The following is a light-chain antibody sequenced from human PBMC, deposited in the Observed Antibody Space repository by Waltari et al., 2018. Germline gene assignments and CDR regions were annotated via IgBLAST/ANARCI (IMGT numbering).Light chain of an antibody. CDR3: QVWDTSIDLSV. Sequence: SYVLTQAPSVSVAPGETARITCGGNNIADKNVHWYQQKPGQAPVLVIFYDSDRPSGIPEQFSGSNSGNTATLTISRAEAGDEADYYCQVWDTSIDLSVFGTGTKVTVL. CDR1: NIADKN. J-gene: IGLJ1*01. CDR2: YDS. V-gene: IGLV3-21*04.